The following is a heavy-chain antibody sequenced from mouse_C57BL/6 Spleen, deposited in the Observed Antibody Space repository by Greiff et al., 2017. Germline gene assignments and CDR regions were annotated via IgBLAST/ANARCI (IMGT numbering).Heavy chain of an antibody. CDR1: GYTFTSYW. J-gene: IGHJ2*01. CDR2: IYPSDSET. CDR3: ARWETYLDY. Sequence: QVQLKQPGAELVRPGSSVKLSCKASGYTFTSYWMDWVKQRPGQGLEWIGNIYPSDSETHYNQKFKDKATLTVDKSSSTAYMQLSSLTSEDSAVYYCARWETYLDYWGQGTTLTVSS. D-gene: IGHD4-1*01. V-gene: IGHV1-61*01.